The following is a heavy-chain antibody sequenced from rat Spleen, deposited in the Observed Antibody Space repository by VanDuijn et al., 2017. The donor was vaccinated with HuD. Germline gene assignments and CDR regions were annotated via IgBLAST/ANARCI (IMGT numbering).Heavy chain of an antibody. Sequence: QVQLQQSGGELTKPGSSVKISCRASGYTFTSYDISWIKQRPGQALEWIGAINTGSGGTGYNEKFKGKATLTVDKPSSTAFMQLSSLTPDDTAVFYCTTDRPGALMEAWGQGVMVTVSS. D-gene: IGHD1-3*01. CDR1: GYTFTSYD. V-gene: IGHV1-60*01. CDR2: INTGSGGT. J-gene: IGHJ2*01. CDR3: TTDRPGALMEA.